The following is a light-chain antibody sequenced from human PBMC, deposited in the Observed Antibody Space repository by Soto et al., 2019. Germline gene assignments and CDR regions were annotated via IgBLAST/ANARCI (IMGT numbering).Light chain of an antibody. Sequence: DIQMTQSPSTLPASVGDRVTITCRASQSISNWFAWYQQKPGTAPKVLIYHASNLQSGVPSRFSGSGSGTEFTLTISSLQPDDFATYHRQQYNSYSFGQGTKVDIK. CDR3: QQYNSYS. V-gene: IGKV1-5*01. CDR1: QSISNW. CDR2: HAS. J-gene: IGKJ1*01.